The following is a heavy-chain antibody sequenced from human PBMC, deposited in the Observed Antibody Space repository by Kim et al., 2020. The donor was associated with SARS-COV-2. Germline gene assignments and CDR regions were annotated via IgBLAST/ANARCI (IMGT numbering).Heavy chain of an antibody. Sequence: SETLSLTCTISGGSISTYYWNWIRQSPGKGLEWIAYIYHDGSTKYNSSLKSRVTISVDTSKNQFSLKLSSVTAADTAIYYCTRAPGDDAFDIWGQGTMVTVCS. CDR1: GGSISTYY. V-gene: IGHV4-59*01. CDR3: TRAPGDDAFDI. CDR2: IYHDGST. J-gene: IGHJ3*02. D-gene: IGHD7-27*01.